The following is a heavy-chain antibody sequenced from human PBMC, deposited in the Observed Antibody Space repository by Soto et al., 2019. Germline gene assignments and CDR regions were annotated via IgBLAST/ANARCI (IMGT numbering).Heavy chain of an antibody. CDR1: GFTFSDHY. D-gene: IGHD3-22*01. J-gene: IGHJ2*01. Sequence: GGSLRLSCAASGFTFSDHYMDWVRQAPGKGLEWVGRTRNKANSYTTEYAASVKGRFTISRDDSKNSLYLQMNSLKTEDTAVYYCARDLTWYDSSGYKSWYFDLWGRGTLVTVSS. V-gene: IGHV3-72*01. CDR2: TRNKANSYTT. CDR3: ARDLTWYDSSGYKSWYFDL.